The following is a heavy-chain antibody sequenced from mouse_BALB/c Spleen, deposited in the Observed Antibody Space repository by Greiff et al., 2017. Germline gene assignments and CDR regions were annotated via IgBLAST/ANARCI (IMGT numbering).Heavy chain of an antibody. CDR3: ARYYDGSSWYFDV. CDR2: ISYSGST. Sequence: EVKLMESGPSLVKPSQTLSLTCSVTGDSITSGYWNWIRKFPGNKLEYMGYISYSGSTYYNPSLKSRISITRDTSKNQYYLQLNSVTTEDTATYYCARYYDGSSWYFDVWGAGTTVTVSS. D-gene: IGHD1-1*01. J-gene: IGHJ1*01. V-gene: IGHV3-8*02. CDR1: GDSITSGY.